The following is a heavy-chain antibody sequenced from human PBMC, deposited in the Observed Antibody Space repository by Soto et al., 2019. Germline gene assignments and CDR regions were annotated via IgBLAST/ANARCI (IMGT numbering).Heavy chain of an antibody. J-gene: IGHJ6*02. Sequence: PGGSLRLSCTASGFTFNSYSMNWVRQTPGKGLEWVSSISSSSSHIYYADSVQGRFTISRDNAKNSLYLQMISLRADDTAVYYCAREMIADRPHYYYGMDVWGQGTTVTVSS. CDR2: ISSSSSHI. D-gene: IGHD6-6*01. CDR1: GFTFNSYS. V-gene: IGHV3-21*01. CDR3: AREMIADRPHYYYGMDV.